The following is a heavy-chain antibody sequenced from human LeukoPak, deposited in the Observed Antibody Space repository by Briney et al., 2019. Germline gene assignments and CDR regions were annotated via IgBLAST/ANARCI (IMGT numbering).Heavy chain of an antibody. Sequence: GGSLRLSCAASGFTFSSYAMSWVRQAPGKGLEWVSAISGSGGSTYYADSVKGRFTISRDNSKNTLYLQMNSLRAEDTTVYYCAKDPNYYGSGSFDYWGQGTLVTVSS. CDR1: GFTFSSYA. D-gene: IGHD3-10*01. J-gene: IGHJ4*02. V-gene: IGHV3-23*01. CDR2: ISGSGGST. CDR3: AKDPNYYGSGSFDY.